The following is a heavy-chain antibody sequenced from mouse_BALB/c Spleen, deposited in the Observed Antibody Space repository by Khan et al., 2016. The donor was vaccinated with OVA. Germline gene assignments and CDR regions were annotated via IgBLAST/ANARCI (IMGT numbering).Heavy chain of an antibody. CDR2: ISYSGNT. D-gene: IGHD1-1*01. J-gene: IGHJ2*01. CDR3: ARVYGGDFDY. CDR1: GYSITSDYA. Sequence: EVQLQESGPGLVKPSQSLSLTCTVTGYSITSDYAWNWIRQFPGNKLEWMGYISYSGNTNYTPSLKSRISIPRDTSKNQFFLQLNSVTTEDTATYYCARVYGGDFDYWGQGTTLTVSS. V-gene: IGHV3-2*02.